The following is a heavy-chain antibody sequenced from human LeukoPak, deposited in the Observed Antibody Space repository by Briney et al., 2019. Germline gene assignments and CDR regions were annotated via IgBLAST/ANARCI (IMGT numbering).Heavy chain of an antibody. CDR3: AKGPLRGTAAAIDY. CDR1: GFTFNNYG. V-gene: IGHV3-30*18. J-gene: IGHJ4*02. Sequence: GGSLRLSCAASGFTFNNYGMHWVRQAPGKGLEWVAVISYDGRNKHYPDSVKGRFTISRDISTDTLWLQMDSLGTEDTAVYYCAKGPLRGTAAAIDYWGQGTLVTVSS. CDR2: ISYDGRNK. D-gene: IGHD2-2*01.